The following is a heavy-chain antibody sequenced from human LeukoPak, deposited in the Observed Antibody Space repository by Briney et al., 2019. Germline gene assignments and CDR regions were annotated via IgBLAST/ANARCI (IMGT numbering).Heavy chain of an antibody. V-gene: IGHV4-34*01. D-gene: IGHD5-12*01. J-gene: IGHJ4*02. CDR1: GGSFSGYY. CDR2: INHSGST. CDR3: ARIKMATTFDY. Sequence: PSETLSLTCAVYGGSFSGYYWSWIRQPPGKELEWIGEINHSGSTNYNPSLKSRVTISVDTSKNQFSLKLSSVTAADTAVYYCARIKMATTFDYWGQGTLVTVSS.